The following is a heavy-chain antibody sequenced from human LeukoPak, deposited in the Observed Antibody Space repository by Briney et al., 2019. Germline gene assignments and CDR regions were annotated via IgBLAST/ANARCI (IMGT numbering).Heavy chain of an antibody. Sequence: SETLSLTCTVSGGSISSSSYYWGWIRQPPGKGLEWIGSIYYSGSTYYNPSLKSRVTISVDTSKNQFSLKLSSVTAADTAVYYCARLLRGYSYGSRYYYYMDVWGKGTTVTVSS. J-gene: IGHJ6*03. D-gene: IGHD5-18*01. CDR1: GGSISSSSYY. V-gene: IGHV4-39*07. CDR3: ARLLRGYSYGSRYYYYMDV. CDR2: IYYSGST.